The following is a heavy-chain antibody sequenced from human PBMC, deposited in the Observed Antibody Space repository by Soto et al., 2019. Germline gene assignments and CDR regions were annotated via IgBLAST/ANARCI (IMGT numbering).Heavy chain of an antibody. CDR3: ATTASMAATGY. D-gene: IGHD6-6*01. J-gene: IGHJ4*02. Sequence: EVQLVESGGGLVKPGGSLRLSCAASGFTFSNAWMSWVRQAPGKGLEWVGRIKSKTDGGTTDYAAPVKGRFNISRDVSETTLYLQMNSLNTEDTGVFYCATTASMAATGYWGRGALVTVCS. CDR1: GFTFSNAW. CDR2: IKSKTDGGTT. V-gene: IGHV3-15*01.